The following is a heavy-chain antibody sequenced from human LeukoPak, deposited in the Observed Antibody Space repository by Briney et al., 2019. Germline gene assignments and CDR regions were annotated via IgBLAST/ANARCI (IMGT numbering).Heavy chain of an antibody. J-gene: IGHJ2*01. V-gene: IGHV4-39*01. CDR1: GDSVGNDNYY. Sequence: PSETLSLTCTVSGDSVGNDNYYWGWIRQAPGQGMEWIGSIYPAGNTYYNPSLKSRVTMSVDTSKNQFSLNLSSVTAADTAVYFCARRNAPNWYFDLWGRGALVTVSS. CDR2: IYPAGNT. D-gene: IGHD4-11*01. CDR3: ARRNAPNWYFDL.